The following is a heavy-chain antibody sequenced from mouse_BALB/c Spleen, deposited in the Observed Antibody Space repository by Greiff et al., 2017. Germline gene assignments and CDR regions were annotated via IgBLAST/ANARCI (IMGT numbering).Heavy chain of an antibody. CDR2: INPSNGRT. D-gene: IGHD3-2*01. J-gene: IGHJ3*01. V-gene: IGHV1S81*02. CDR3: ARLTARATAWFAY. Sequence: QVQLQQPGAELVKPGASVKLSCKASGYTFTSYWMHWVKQRPGQGLEWIGEINPSNGRTNYNEKFKSKATLTVDKSSSTAYMQLSSLTSEDSAVYYCARLTARATAWFAYWGQGTLVTVSA. CDR1: GYTFTSYW.